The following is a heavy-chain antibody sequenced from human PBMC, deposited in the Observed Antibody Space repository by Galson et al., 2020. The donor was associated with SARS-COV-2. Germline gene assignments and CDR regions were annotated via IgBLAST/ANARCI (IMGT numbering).Heavy chain of an antibody. D-gene: IGHD5-12*01. V-gene: IGHV4-59*01. CDR2: IHYTGST. Sequence: SETLSLTCNVSGGSINNYYWTWIRRPPGKGLEWIGYIHYTGSTHYNPSLRSRVTISADTSKSQFSLKLSSLSAADTAVYYCARAIYSCSYFDSWGQGTLVTVSS. CDR1: GGSINNYY. CDR3: ARAIYSCSYFDS. J-gene: IGHJ4*02.